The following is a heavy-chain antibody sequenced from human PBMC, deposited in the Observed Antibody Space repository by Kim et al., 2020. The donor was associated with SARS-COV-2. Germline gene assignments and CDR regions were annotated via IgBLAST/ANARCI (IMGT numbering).Heavy chain of an antibody. CDR1: GFTFSSYA. Sequence: GGSLRLSCSASGFTFSSYAMHWVRQAPGKGLEYVSAISSNGGSTYYADSVKGRFTISRDNSKNTLYLQMSSLRAEDTAVYYCVKGGRVRGESGGGAPSTPPADGMDVWGQGTTVTVSS. J-gene: IGHJ6*02. D-gene: IGHD3-10*01. V-gene: IGHV3-64D*09. CDR3: VKGGRVRGESGGGAPSTPPADGMDV. CDR2: ISSNGGST.